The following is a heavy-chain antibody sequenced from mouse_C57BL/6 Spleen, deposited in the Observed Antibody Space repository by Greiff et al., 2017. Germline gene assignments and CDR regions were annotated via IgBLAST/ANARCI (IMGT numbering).Heavy chain of an antibody. Sequence: QVQLQQSGAELVKPGASVKISCKASGYAFSSYWMNWVKQRPGKGLEWIGQIYPGDGDTNYNGQFKGKSTLTADKSSSTAYMQLSSLTSVDSAVYVCSRSYYGSSYGYFDVWGTGTTVTVSS. D-gene: IGHD1-1*01. J-gene: IGHJ1*03. V-gene: IGHV1-80*01. CDR1: GYAFSSYW. CDR2: IYPGDGDT. CDR3: SRSYYGSSYGYFDV.